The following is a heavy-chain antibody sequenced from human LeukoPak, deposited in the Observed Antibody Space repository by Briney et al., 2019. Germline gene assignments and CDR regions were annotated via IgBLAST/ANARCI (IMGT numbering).Heavy chain of an antibody. CDR1: GFTFSDYA. Sequence: PGGSLRLSCAASGFTFSDYAMSWVRQAPGKGLEWVSTISNSGGYTFFADSVKGRFTISRDNSKNTIYLQMNSLRAEDTAVYYCAKDFSGLGYYFDYWGQGILVTVSS. CDR2: ISNSGGYT. V-gene: IGHV3-23*01. CDR3: AKDFSGLGYYFDY. J-gene: IGHJ4*02. D-gene: IGHD6-19*01.